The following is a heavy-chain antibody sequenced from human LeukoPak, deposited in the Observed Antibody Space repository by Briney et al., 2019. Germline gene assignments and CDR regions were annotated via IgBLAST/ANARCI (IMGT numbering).Heavy chain of an antibody. D-gene: IGHD6-13*01. V-gene: IGHV5-51*01. CDR1: GYSFTNYW. J-gene: IGHJ4*02. CDR2: IYPGDSDT. CDR3: AKLGAYSSSWYGFFDY. Sequence: GESLKISCKASGYSFTNYWIGWVRQMPGKGLECMGIIYPGDSDTRYSPSFQGQVTISADKSISTAYLHWSSLKASDTAMYYCAKLGAYSSSWYGFFDYWGQGTPVTVSS.